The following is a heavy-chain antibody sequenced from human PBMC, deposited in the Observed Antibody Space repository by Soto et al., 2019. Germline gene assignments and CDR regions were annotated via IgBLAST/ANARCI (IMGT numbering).Heavy chain of an antibody. D-gene: IGHD6-19*01. J-gene: IGHJ6*02. CDR3: ARGIAVAVPYYYGMDV. V-gene: IGHV3-23*01. CDR1: GFTFNIYA. CDR2: ISGSRGGT. Sequence: EVQLLESGGGLVQPGGSLRLSCAASGFTFNIYAMSWVRQAPGKGLEWVSAISGSRGGTYYADSVRGRFTISRDNSKNTLYLQMNSLRAEDTAVYYCARGIAVAVPYYYGMDVWGQGTTVTVSS.